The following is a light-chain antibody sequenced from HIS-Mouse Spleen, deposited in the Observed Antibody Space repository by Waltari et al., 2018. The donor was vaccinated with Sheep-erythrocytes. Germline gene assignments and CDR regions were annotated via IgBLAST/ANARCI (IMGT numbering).Light chain of an antibody. CDR1: KNY. CDR3: KQYYSTPLT. Sequence: DIVMTQSPDSLAVSLGERATINNKNYLAWYQQKPGQPPKLLIYWASTRESGVPDRFSGSGSGTDFTLTISSLQAEDVAVYYCKQYYSTPLTFGGGTKVEIK. CDR2: WAS. J-gene: IGKJ4*01. V-gene: IGKV4-1*01.